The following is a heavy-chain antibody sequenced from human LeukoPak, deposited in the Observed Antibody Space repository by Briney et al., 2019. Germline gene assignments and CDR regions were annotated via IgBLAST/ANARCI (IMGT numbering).Heavy chain of an antibody. CDR3: ARDPAGIAAAGTVEYYFDY. J-gene: IGHJ4*02. CDR1: GDSVSSNSAA. D-gene: IGHD6-13*01. CDR2: TYYRSKWYN. V-gene: IGHV6-1*01. Sequence: SQTLSLTCAISGDSVSSNSAAWNWIRQSPSRGLEWLGRTYYRSKWYNDYAVSVKSRITLNPDTSKNQFSLQLNSVTPEDTAVYYCARDPAGIAAAGTVEYYFDYWGQGTLVTVSS.